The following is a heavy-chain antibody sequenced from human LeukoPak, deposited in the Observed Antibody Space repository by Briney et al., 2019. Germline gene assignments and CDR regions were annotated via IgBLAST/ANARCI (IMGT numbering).Heavy chain of an antibody. Sequence: SETLSLTCAVYGGSFSGYYWSWIRQPPGKGLEWIGEINHSGSTNYNPSLKSRVTISVDTSKNQFSLKLSSVTAADTAVYYCARNAVYYYGSGSYSSSNWFDPWGQGTLVTVSS. CDR3: ARNAVYYYGSGSYSSSNWFDP. CDR1: GGSFSGYY. D-gene: IGHD3-10*01. J-gene: IGHJ5*02. CDR2: INHSGST. V-gene: IGHV4-34*01.